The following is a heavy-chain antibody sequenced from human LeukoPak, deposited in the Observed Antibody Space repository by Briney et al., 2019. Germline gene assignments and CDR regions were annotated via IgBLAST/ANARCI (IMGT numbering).Heavy chain of an antibody. J-gene: IGHJ4*02. D-gene: IGHD5-18*01. V-gene: IGHV1-2*04. Sequence: GASVKVSCKASGYTFIGYYMHWVRQAPGQGLEWMGWINPNSGGTNYAQKFQGWVTMTRDTSISTAYMELSRLRSDDTTVYYCATLGGYSYGSPFDYWGQGTLVTVSS. CDR1: GYTFIGYY. CDR3: ATLGGYSYGSPFDY. CDR2: INPNSGGT.